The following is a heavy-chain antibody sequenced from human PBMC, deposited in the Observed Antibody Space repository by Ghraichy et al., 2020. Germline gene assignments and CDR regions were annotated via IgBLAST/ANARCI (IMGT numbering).Heavy chain of an antibody. V-gene: IGHV3-20*01. CDR2: INWNGGST. D-gene: IGHD2-2*01. Sequence: GGSLRLSCAASGFTFDDYGMSWVRQAPGKGLEWVSGINWNGGSTGYADSVKGRFTISRDNAKNSLYLQMNSLRAEDTALYHCARDDFRYCSSTSCYPSDYYGMDVWGQGTTVTVSS. J-gene: IGHJ6*02. CDR3: ARDDFRYCSSTSCYPSDYYGMDV. CDR1: GFTFDDYG.